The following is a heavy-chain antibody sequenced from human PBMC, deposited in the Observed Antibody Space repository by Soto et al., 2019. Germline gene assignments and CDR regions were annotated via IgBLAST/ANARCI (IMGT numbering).Heavy chain of an antibody. CDR1: GFIFSYAW. V-gene: IGHV3-15*01. D-gene: IGHD3-10*01. Sequence: EVQLVESGGGWVQPGESLRISCTASGFIFSYAWMNWVRQAPGKGLEWVGRIKSKSDGEATDFATPAKGRFTISRDDSKNTMYLQMNGLKIADTDVYYGPTDRIRGAFAVDYWFPGTLVTVSS. CDR3: PTDRIRGAFAVDY. J-gene: IGHJ4*02. CDR2: IKSKSDGEAT.